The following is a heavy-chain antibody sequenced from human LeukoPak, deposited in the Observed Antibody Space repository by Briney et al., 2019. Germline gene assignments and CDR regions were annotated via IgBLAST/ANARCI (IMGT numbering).Heavy chain of an antibody. CDR2: ISGSGGST. Sequence: PGRSLRLSCAASGFTFSSYAMSWVRQAPGKGLEWVSAISGSGGSTYYADSVKGRFTISRDNSKNTLYLQMNSLRAEDTAVYYCASRHHQYDFWSGSYYYGMDVWGQGTTVTVSS. D-gene: IGHD3-3*01. CDR3: ASRHHQYDFWSGSYYYGMDV. J-gene: IGHJ6*02. CDR1: GFTFSSYA. V-gene: IGHV3-23*01.